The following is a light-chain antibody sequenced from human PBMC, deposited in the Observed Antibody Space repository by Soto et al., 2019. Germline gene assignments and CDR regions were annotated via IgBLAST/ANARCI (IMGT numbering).Light chain of an antibody. J-gene: IGLJ1*01. CDR1: SSDIGSYNY. Sequence: QCVLTQAASASGSPGQSITISCNGTSSDIGSYNYVSWYQQHPGKAPKLIIYDVTNRPAGISSRFSASKSGDTASLTISVLQADDEADYFCSSYKSTSTPYVFGTGTKVTVL. V-gene: IGLV2-14*03. CDR2: DVT. CDR3: SSYKSTSTPYV.